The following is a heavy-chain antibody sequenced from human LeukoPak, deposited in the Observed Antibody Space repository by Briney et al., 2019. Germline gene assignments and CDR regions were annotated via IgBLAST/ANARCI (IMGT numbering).Heavy chain of an antibody. J-gene: IGHJ4*02. CDR1: GYTFSSYA. D-gene: IGHD1-26*01. Sequence: PGGSLRLTCAASGYTFSSYAMSWVRQAPGRGLEWVSAISGSGGSTYYADSVKGRFTISRDNSKNTLYLQMNSLRAEDTAVYYCAKHVVGIEGYFDYWGQGTLVTVSS. CDR3: AKHVVGIEGYFDY. V-gene: IGHV3-23*01. CDR2: ISGSGGST.